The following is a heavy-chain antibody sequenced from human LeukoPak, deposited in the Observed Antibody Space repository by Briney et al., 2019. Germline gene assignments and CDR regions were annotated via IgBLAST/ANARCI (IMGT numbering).Heavy chain of an antibody. CDR1: GFTFSSYG. V-gene: IGHV3-30*18. J-gene: IGHJ4*02. Sequence: GGSLRLSCAASGFTFSSYGMHWVRQAPGKGLEWVAVISYDGSNKYYADSVKGRFTISRDNSKNTLYLQMNSLRAEDTAVYYCAKDVGAAYYFDYWGQGTLVTVSS. CDR3: AKDVGAAYYFDY. CDR2: ISYDGSNK. D-gene: IGHD2-15*01.